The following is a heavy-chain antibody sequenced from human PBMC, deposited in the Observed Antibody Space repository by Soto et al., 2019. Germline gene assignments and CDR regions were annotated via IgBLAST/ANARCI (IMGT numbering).Heavy chain of an antibody. CDR3: ARAYSGRLPRRADYYFAMDV. Sequence: GESLKISCAASGFTFSAYDMHWVRQTTGKGLEWVSAIGAADDPYYLGSVKGRFTISRENAKNSLYLQMNSLRAEDTAVYYCARAYSGRLPRRADYYFAMDVWGQGTTVTVSS. CDR2: IGAADDP. V-gene: IGHV3-13*05. D-gene: IGHD2-15*01. J-gene: IGHJ6*02. CDR1: GFTFSAYD.